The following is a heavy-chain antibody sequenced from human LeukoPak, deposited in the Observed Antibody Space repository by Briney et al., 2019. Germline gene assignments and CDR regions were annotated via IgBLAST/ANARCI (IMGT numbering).Heavy chain of an antibody. J-gene: IGHJ6*03. CDR3: ARVTAAYYYYYMDV. V-gene: IGHV4-59*01. D-gene: IGHD2-15*01. CDR1: GGSISSYY. CDR2: IYYSGST. Sequence: SETLSLTCTVSGGSISSYYWSWIRQPPGKGLEWIGYIYYSGSTNYNPSLKSRVTISVDTSKNQFSLKLSSVTAADTAVYYCARVTAAYYYYYMDVWGKGTTVTVSS.